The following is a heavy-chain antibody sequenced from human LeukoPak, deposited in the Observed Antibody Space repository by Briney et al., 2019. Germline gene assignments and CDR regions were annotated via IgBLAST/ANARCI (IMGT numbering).Heavy chain of an antibody. D-gene: IGHD2-2*01. CDR3: ATATRYCSSTSCYLY. V-gene: IGHV3-74*01. Sequence: GGSLRLSCAASGFTFSSYWMHWVRQAPGKGLVWVSRINTDGSSTSYADSVKGRFTISRDNAKNTLYLQMNSLRAEDTAVYYCATATRYCSSTSCYLYWGQGTLVTVSS. CDR2: INTDGSST. CDR1: GFTFSSYW. J-gene: IGHJ4*02.